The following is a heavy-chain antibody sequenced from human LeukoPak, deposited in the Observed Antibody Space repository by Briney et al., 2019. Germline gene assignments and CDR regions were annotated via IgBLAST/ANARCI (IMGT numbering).Heavy chain of an antibody. CDR3: ARAPAVRGASPYCGGDCYSPYYYGMDV. CDR2: IIPIFGTA. V-gene: IGHV1-69*01. Sequence: SVKVSCKASGGTFSSYAISWVRQAPGQGLEWVGGIIPIFGTANYAQKFQGRVTITADESTSTAYMELSSLRSEDTAVYYCARAPAVRGASPYCGGDCYSPYYYGMDVWGQGTTVAVSS. J-gene: IGHJ6*02. D-gene: IGHD2-21*02. CDR1: GGTFSSYA.